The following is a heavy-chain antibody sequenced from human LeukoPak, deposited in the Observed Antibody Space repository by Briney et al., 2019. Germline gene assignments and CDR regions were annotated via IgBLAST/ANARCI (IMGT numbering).Heavy chain of an antibody. J-gene: IGHJ4*02. CDR3: ARGPPRDYVWGSCPHYFDY. CDR1: GGSISSYY. Sequence: SETLSLTCTVSGGSISSYYWSWIRQPPGKGLEWIGYIYYSGSTNYNPSLKSRVTISVDTSKNQFSLKVSSVTAADTAVYYCARGPPRDYVWGSCPHYFDYWGQGTLVTVSS. V-gene: IGHV4-59*08. D-gene: IGHD3-16*01. CDR2: IYYSGST.